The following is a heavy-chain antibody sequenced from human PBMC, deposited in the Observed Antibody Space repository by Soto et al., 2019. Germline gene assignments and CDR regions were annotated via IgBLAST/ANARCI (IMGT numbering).Heavy chain of an antibody. CDR1: GGSISSGDYY. Sequence: QVQLQESGPGLVKPSQTLSLTCTVSGGSISSGDYYWSWIRQPPGKGLEWIGYIYYSGSTYYNPSPKSRVTVAVDTSKTPFSLKLSSVTAADTAVYYCARSTLRFLEWLPQGGWFDPWGQGTLVTVSS. CDR3: ARSTLRFLEWLPQGGWFDP. D-gene: IGHD3-3*01. J-gene: IGHJ5*02. CDR2: IYYSGST. V-gene: IGHV4-30-4*01.